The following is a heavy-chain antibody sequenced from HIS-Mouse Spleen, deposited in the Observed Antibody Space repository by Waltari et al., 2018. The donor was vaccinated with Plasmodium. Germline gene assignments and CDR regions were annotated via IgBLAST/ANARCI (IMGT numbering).Heavy chain of an antibody. V-gene: IGHV4-34*01. CDR3: ARGPGDIVATTFDY. D-gene: IGHD5-12*01. Sequence: LTCAVYGGSFSGYYWSWIRQPPGKGLEWIGEINHSGSTNYNPSLKSRVTISVDTSKNQFSLKLSSVTAADTAVYYCARGPGDIVATTFDYWGQGTLVTVSS. J-gene: IGHJ4*02. CDR2: INHSGST. CDR1: GGSFSGYY.